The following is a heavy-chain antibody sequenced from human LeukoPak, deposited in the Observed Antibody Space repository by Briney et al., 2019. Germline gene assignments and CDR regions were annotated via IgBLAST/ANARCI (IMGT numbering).Heavy chain of an antibody. CDR1: GGSISSSSYY. CDR3: ARDRITMVRGVTDDAFDI. Sequence: HPSETLSLTCTVSGGSISSSSYYWGWIRQPPGKGLEWIGSIYYSGSTYYHPSLKRRVTISVDTSKSQFSLKLSSVTAADTAVYYCARDRITMVRGVTDDAFDIWGQGTMVTVSS. V-gene: IGHV4-39*07. D-gene: IGHD3-10*01. CDR2: IYYSGST. J-gene: IGHJ3*02.